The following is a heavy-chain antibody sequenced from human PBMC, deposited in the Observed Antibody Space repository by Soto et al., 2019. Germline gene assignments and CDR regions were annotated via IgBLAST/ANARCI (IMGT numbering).Heavy chain of an antibody. CDR2: IYWNDDQ. V-gene: IGHV2-5*01. J-gene: IGHJ3*02. CDR1: GFSLRTRSVG. Sequence: SGPTLVNPTQTLTLTCTFSGFSLRTRSVGVGWILQPPGKAMEWLALIYWNDDQRYSPSLKNRLTITKDTSKNHVVLTMTNMDPADTATYYCAHRQDLGAFDISGQGTMVTVSS. D-gene: IGHD7-27*01. CDR3: AHRQDLGAFDI.